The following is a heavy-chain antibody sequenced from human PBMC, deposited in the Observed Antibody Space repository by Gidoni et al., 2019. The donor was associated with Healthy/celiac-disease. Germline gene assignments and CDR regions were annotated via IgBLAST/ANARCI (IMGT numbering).Heavy chain of an antibody. CDR2: SSSSSSTI. CDR1: GFTFRSYR. D-gene: IGHD2-15*01. J-gene: IGHJ4*02. Sequence: EVQLVESGGGLVQPGGSLRLSCAASGFTFRSYRMNGVRQAPGKGLEWVSDSSSSSSTIYYADSVKGRFTISRDNAKNSLYLQMNSLRDEDTAVYYCARDLGGSCSGGSCYFVYWGQGTLVTVSS. CDR3: ARDLGGSCSGGSCYFVY. V-gene: IGHV3-48*02.